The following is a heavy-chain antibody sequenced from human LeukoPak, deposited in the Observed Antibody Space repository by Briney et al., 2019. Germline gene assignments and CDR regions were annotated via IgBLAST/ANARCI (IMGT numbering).Heavy chain of an antibody. Sequence: ASVKLSCKASGYTFTRYYMHWVRQAPGQGLEWMGIINPSGGSTSYAQKFQGSVTMTRDKSTSTVYMELSSLSSEDTAVHYCAREAAGGTTGFDYWGQGTLVTVSS. V-gene: IGHV1-46*01. CDR3: AREAAGGTTGFDY. CDR2: INPSGGST. D-gene: IGHD6-13*01. CDR1: GYTFTRYY. J-gene: IGHJ4*02.